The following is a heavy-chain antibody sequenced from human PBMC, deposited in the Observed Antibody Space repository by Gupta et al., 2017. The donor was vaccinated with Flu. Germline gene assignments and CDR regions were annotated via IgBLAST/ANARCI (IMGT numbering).Heavy chain of an antibody. CDR1: FSTYW. Sequence: FSTYWMTWVRQATGKGLEWVANRRQDGTQKYYADSVKGRFTIARENAKQSLYLQRNSLRAEDTAVYYCARGGYGVNAHNDYWGQGTLVTVSS. D-gene: IGHD4-17*01. V-gene: IGHV3-7*01. J-gene: IGHJ4*02. CDR3: ARGGYGVNAHNDY. CDR2: RRQDGTQK.